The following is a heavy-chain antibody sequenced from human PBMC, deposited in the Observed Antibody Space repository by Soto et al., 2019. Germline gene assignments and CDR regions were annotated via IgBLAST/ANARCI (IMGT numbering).Heavy chain of an antibody. D-gene: IGHD6-19*01. CDR1: GDTFTSYG. CDR3: ARHLAVAGHFDY. J-gene: IGHJ4*02. V-gene: IGHV1-18*04. CDR2: ISAYNGNA. Sequence: ASVKVSCKASGDTFTSYGISWVRQAPGQGLEWMGWISAYNGNANYAQKLQGRVTMTTDTSTSTAYMELRSLRSDDTAVYYCARHLAVAGHFDYWGQGTLVTVSS.